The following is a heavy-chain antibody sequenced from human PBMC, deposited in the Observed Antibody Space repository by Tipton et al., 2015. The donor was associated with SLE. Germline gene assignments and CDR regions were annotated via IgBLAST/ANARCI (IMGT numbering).Heavy chain of an antibody. Sequence: LRLSCAASGFILSTYSMSWIRQTPGKGLEWIGEINHSGSTNYNPSLKSRVTISVDTSKNQFSLKLGSVTAADTAMYYCARGPGIERNYYYYYYMDVWGKGTTVTVSS. CDR2: INHSGST. CDR1: GFILSTYS. CDR3: ARGPGIERNYYYYYYMDV. D-gene: IGHD3-10*01. J-gene: IGHJ6*03. V-gene: IGHV4-34*01.